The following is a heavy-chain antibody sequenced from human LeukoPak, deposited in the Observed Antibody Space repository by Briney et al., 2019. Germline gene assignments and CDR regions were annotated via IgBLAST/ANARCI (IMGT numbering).Heavy chain of an antibody. J-gene: IGHJ4*02. V-gene: IGHV4-39*07. Sequence: SETLSLTCTVSGGSISSSSYYWGWIRQPPGEGLEWIGSIYHSGSTYYNPSLKSRVTISVDTSKNQFSLKLSSVTAADTAVYYCASGGGYSYGLYYFDYWGQGTLVTVSS. D-gene: IGHD5-18*01. CDR2: IYHSGST. CDR1: GGSISSSSYY. CDR3: ASGGGYSYGLYYFDY.